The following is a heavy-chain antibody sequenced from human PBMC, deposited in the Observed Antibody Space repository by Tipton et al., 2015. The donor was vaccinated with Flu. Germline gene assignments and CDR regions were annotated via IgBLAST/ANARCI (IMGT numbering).Heavy chain of an antibody. CDR1: GFTFSTYW. CDR3: ASLRGSGSYSRYAFDI. Sequence: GSLRLSCAASGFTFSTYWMSWVRQAPGKGPEWVANINQDGSEKYSVDSVKGRFTISRDNARNSLYLQMSSLRAEDTAMYYCASLRGSGSYSRYAFDIWGQGTMVTVSS. V-gene: IGHV3-7*01. J-gene: IGHJ3*02. D-gene: IGHD1-26*01. CDR2: INQDGSEK.